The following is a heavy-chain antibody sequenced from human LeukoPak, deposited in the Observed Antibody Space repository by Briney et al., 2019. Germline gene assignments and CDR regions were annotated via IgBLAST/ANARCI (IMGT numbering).Heavy chain of an antibody. CDR2: FDPEDGET. Sequence: ASVNVSCKVSGYTLTELSMHRVRQAPGKGLEWMGGFDPEDGETIYAQKFQGRVTMTEDTSTDTAYMELSSLRSEDTAVYYCATASYYYDSSGYFDYWGQGTLVTVSS. J-gene: IGHJ4*02. CDR3: ATASYYYDSSGYFDY. D-gene: IGHD3-22*01. V-gene: IGHV1-24*01. CDR1: GYTLTELS.